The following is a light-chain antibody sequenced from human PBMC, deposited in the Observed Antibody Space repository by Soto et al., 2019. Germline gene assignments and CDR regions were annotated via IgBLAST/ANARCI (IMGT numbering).Light chain of an antibody. Sequence: DIQMTQSPSTLSASVGDRVTITCRASHSISSWLAWYQQKPGKAPKLLIYKASSLESGVPSRFSGSGSGTEFTLTISSLQPDDFATYYCQQYNSYSGTFGQGTKVE. CDR2: KAS. V-gene: IGKV1-5*03. CDR3: QQYNSYSGT. CDR1: HSISSW. J-gene: IGKJ1*01.